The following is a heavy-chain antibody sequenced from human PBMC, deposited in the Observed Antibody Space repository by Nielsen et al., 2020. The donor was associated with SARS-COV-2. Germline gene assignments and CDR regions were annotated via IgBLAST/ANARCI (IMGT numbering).Heavy chain of an antibody. J-gene: IGHJ4*02. CDR2: ISYDGGNK. V-gene: IGHV3-30*03. CDR3: ATLGYCSGGICYDLPPPLFDY. CDR1: GFTFSSYG. D-gene: IGHD2-15*01. Sequence: GESLKISCAASGFTFSSYGMHWVRQAPGKGLEWVAVISYDGGNKYYADSVKGRFTISRDNSKNTLYLQMNSLRAEDTAVYYCATLGYCSGGICYDLPPPLFDYWGQGTLVTVSS.